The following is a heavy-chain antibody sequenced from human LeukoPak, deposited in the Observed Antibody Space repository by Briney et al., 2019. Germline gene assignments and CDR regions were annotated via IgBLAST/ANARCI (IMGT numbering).Heavy chain of an antibody. CDR2: IYPGDPDT. CDR1: GSRFTSYW. Sequence: GGSLQIPCKGSGSRFTSYWIGWARQMPGKGLEWMGIIYPGDPDTRYSPSFQGQVTISADKSTSTAYLQWSSLKASDTAMYYCARPSLYCSSTSCFPHAFDIWGQGTMVTVSS. D-gene: IGHD2-2*01. J-gene: IGHJ3*02. CDR3: ARPSLYCSSTSCFPHAFDI. V-gene: IGHV5-51*01.